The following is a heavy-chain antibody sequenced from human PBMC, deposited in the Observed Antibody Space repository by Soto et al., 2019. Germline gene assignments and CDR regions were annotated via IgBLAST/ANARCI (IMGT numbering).Heavy chain of an antibody. Sequence: SETLSLTCTVSGGSISSSSYYWGWIRQPPGKGLEWIGSIYYSGSTYYNPSLKSRVTISVDTSKSQFSLKLSSVTAADTAVYYCAGTSGIRGDYGDYRYYYGMDVWGQGTTVTVSS. V-gene: IGHV4-39*01. CDR2: IYYSGST. CDR3: AGTSGIRGDYGDYRYYYGMDV. J-gene: IGHJ6*02. D-gene: IGHD4-17*01. CDR1: GGSISSSSYY.